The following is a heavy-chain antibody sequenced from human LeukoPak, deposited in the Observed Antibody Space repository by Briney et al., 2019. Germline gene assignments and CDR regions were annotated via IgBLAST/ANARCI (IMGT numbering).Heavy chain of an antibody. Sequence: SVKVSCKASGGTFSSYAISWVRQAPGQGLEWMGGIIPIFGTANYAQKFQGRVTITADESTSAAYMELSSLRSEDTAVYYCARARRTYYDFWSGPVFDYWGQGTLVTVSS. CDR3: ARARRTYYDFWSGPVFDY. D-gene: IGHD3-3*01. CDR1: GGTFSSYA. J-gene: IGHJ4*02. V-gene: IGHV1-69*01. CDR2: IIPIFGTA.